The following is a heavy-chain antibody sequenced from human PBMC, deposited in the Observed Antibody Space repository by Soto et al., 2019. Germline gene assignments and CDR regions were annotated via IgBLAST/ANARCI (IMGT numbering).Heavy chain of an antibody. Sequence: EVQLVESGGGLVQPGGSLRLSCAASGFTFSSYWMYWVRQAPGKGLEWVSHMNNDGSYTIYAESVKGRFTFSRDNAKNTLYLQMTILRAEDTAVYYCVRGGYMHACDIWGQGTRVTVSS. CDR2: MNNDGSYT. CDR1: GFTFSSYW. V-gene: IGHV3-74*01. J-gene: IGHJ3*02. D-gene: IGHD6-13*01. CDR3: VRGGYMHACDI.